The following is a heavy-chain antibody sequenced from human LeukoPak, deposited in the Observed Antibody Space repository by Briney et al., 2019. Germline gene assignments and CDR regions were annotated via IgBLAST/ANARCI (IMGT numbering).Heavy chain of an antibody. CDR3: ARGSYCGGDCSPLYYYYGMDV. CDR2: INPSGGST. Sequence: ASVKVSCKASGYTFTSYYMHWVRQAPGQGLELMGIINPSGGSTSYAQKFQGRVTMTRDTSTSTVYMELSSLRSEDTAVYSCARGSYCGGDCSPLYYYYGMDVWGQGTTVTVSS. J-gene: IGHJ6*02. V-gene: IGHV1-46*01. CDR1: GYTFTSYY. D-gene: IGHD2-21*02.